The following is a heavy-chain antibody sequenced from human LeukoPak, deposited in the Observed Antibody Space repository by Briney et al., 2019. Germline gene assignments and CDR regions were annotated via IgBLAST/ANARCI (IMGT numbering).Heavy chain of an antibody. J-gene: IGHJ4*02. CDR1: GFTFSSYS. V-gene: IGHV3-48*01. D-gene: IGHD6-19*01. CDR3: ARRGASSGGLDY. CDR2: ITGSSSTI. Sequence: GGSLRLSCAASGFTFSSYSMNWVRQAPGKGLEWVSYITGSSSTIFYADSVKGRFTISRDNAKNSLYLQMNSLRAEDTAVYYCARRGASSGGLDYWGQGTLVTVSS.